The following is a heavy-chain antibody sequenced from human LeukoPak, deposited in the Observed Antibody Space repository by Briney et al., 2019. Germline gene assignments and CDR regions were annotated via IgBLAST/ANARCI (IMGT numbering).Heavy chain of an antibody. CDR1: GASISSNY. CDR2: IYSGGST. Sequence: SETLSLTCAVSGASISSNYWSWIRQPAGKGLEWIGRIYSGGSTNYNPSLKSRVTMSVNTSKNQFSLRLTSVTAADTAVYYCARMGSGGAYYYYYMDVWGKGTTVAVSS. D-gene: IGHD3-10*01. V-gene: IGHV4-4*07. J-gene: IGHJ6*03. CDR3: ARMGSGGAYYYYYMDV.